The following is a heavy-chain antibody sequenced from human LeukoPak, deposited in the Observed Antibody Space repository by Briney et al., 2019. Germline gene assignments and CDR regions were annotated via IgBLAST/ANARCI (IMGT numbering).Heavy chain of an antibody. CDR2: IYSGGST. J-gene: IGHJ4*02. Sequence: PGGSLRLSCAASGLIVSNNYMSWVHQAPGKGPEWVSVIYSGGSTYYADSVKGRFTISRDNSKNTLYLQMNSLRAEDTAVYYCARGIVVAATWDYFDYWGQGTLVTVSS. CDR3: ARGIVVAATWDYFDY. D-gene: IGHD6-19*01. V-gene: IGHV3-53*01. CDR1: GLIVSNNY.